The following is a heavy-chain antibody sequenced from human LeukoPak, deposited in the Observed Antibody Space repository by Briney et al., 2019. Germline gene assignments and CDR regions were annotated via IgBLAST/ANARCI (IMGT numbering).Heavy chain of an antibody. J-gene: IGHJ6*03. CDR3: TTLAPWELLRFDSYSYYMDV. V-gene: IGHV3-15*01. CDR2: IKSNTYGGTT. Sequence: GGSLRLSCAVSGFTFRSAWMSWVRQAPGKGLEWVGRIKSNTYGGTTDYAAPVKGRFTISRDDSKNMLFLQMSRLKTEDTAVYYCTTLAPWELLRFDSYSYYMDVWGKGTTVTVSS. CDR1: GFTFRSAW. D-gene: IGHD1-26*01.